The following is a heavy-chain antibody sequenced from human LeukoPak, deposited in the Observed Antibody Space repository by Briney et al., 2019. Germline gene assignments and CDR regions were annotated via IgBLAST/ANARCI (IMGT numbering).Heavy chain of an antibody. CDR2: IIPIFGTA. J-gene: IGHJ6*02. Sequence: SVTVSCKASGGTFSSYAISWVRQAPGQGLEWMGGIIPIFGTANYAQKFQGRVTITADESTSTAYMELSSLRSEDTAVYYCARSWDIVVVVAATRGGYYYYYGMDVWGQGTTVTVSS. CDR1: GGTFSSYA. CDR3: ARSWDIVVVVAATRGGYYYYYGMDV. D-gene: IGHD2-15*01. V-gene: IGHV1-69*13.